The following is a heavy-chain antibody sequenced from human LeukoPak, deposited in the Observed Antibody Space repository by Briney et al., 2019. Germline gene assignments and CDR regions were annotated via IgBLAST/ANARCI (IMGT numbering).Heavy chain of an antibody. V-gene: IGHV3-30-3*01. CDR3: TRDLMDYDVSTGLHHYYMDV. CDR2: ISYDGSNK. Sequence: TGGSLRLSCAASGFTFSSYAMHWVRQAPGKGLEWVAVISYDGSNKYYADSVKGRFTISRDNSKNTLYLLMNTLRVEDTAVYYCTRDLMDYDVSTGLHHYYMDVWGQGTTVTVSS. CDR1: GFTFSSYA. J-gene: IGHJ6*02. D-gene: IGHD3-9*01.